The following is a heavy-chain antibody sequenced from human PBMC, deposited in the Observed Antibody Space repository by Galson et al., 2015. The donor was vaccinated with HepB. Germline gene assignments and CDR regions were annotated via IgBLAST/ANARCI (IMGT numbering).Heavy chain of an antibody. D-gene: IGHD6-19*01. J-gene: IGHJ4*02. CDR2: ISDDGSNK. CDR1: GFTFSSYG. CDR3: AKDLWRVAVAGSPFDS. V-gene: IGHV3-30*18. Sequence: SLRLSCAASGFTFSSYGMHWVRQAPGKGLEWVAVISDDGSNKKYADSLKGRFTISRDNSKNTLYLQMNSLRAEDTAVYFCAKDLWRVAVAGSPFDSWGQGTLVTVSS.